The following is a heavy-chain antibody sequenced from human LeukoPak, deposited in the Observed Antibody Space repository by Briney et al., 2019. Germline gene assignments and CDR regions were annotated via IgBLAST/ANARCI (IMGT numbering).Heavy chain of an antibody. CDR2: ISYDGSNK. Sequence: GGSLRLSCAASGFAFSSYAMHWVRQAPGKGLEWVAVISYDGSNKYYADSVKGRFTISRDNSKNTLYLQMNSLRAEDTAVYYCARSAGYSGYDYGDYWGQGTLVTVSS. CDR3: ARSAGYSGYDYGDY. CDR1: GFAFSSYA. V-gene: IGHV3-30-3*01. J-gene: IGHJ4*02. D-gene: IGHD5-12*01.